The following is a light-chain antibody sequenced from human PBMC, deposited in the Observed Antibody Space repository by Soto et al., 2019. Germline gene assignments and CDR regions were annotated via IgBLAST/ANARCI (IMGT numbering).Light chain of an antibody. CDR3: QQYGSSLIT. J-gene: IGKJ5*01. Sequence: EIVLTQSPATLSLSAGERATLXXRASQSISSYLAWYQQRPGQPPRLXMYGASSRATGIPDRFSGSGSGTDFTLTISRLEPEDFAMYYCQQYGSSLITFGQGTRLEIK. CDR1: QSISSY. V-gene: IGKV3-20*01. CDR2: GAS.